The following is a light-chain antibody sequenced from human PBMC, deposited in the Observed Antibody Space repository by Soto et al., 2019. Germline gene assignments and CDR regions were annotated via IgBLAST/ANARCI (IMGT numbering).Light chain of an antibody. CDR2: AAS. CDR1: QDVQNW. J-gene: IGKJ1*01. V-gene: IGKV1-12*01. CDR3: QQVKSFPKT. Sequence: DIQMTQSPSSVAASIGDSVTITCRASQDVQNWLAWYQHKPGQAPKLLVFAASSLQSGVPSRFSASGFGTDFTLIINSLQPEDFATYYCQQVKSFPKTFGQGTKVEIK.